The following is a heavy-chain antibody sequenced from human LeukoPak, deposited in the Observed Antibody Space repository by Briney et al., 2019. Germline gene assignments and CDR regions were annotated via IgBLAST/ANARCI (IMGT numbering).Heavy chain of an antibody. Sequence: SETLSLTCTVSGGSISSGSYYWSWIRQPAGKGLEWIGRIYTSGSTNYNPSLKSRVTISVDTSKNQFSLKLSSVTAADTAVYYCARSKAHLSTSWYGNWFDPWGQGTLVTVSS. D-gene: IGHD2-2*01. J-gene: IGHJ5*02. CDR1: GGSISSGSYY. CDR3: ARSKAHLSTSWYGNWFDP. CDR2: IYTSGST. V-gene: IGHV4-61*02.